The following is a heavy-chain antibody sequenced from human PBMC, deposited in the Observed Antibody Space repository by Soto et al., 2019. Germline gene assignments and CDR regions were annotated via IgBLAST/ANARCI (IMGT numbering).Heavy chain of an antibody. Sequence: PGGSLRLSCAASGFTFDDYAMHWVRQAPGKGLEWVSGISWNSGSIGYADSVKGRFTISRDNAKNSLYLQMNSLRAEDTALYYCAKGTGPDYYYYYMDVWGKGTTVTVSS. CDR2: ISWNSGSI. CDR3: AKGTGPDYYYYYMDV. J-gene: IGHJ6*03. V-gene: IGHV3-9*01. CDR1: GFTFDDYA.